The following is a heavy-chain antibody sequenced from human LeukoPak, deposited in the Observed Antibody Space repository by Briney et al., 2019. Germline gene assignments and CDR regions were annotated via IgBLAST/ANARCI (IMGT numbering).Heavy chain of an antibody. D-gene: IGHD6-13*01. CDR1: GFTFSSYT. J-gene: IGHJ5*02. Sequence: GGSLRLSCAASGFTFSSYTMNWVRQAPGKGLEWVSSISSGSSYIYYADSVKGRFTISRDNAKNSLYLQMNSLRAEDTAVYYCAKGASSSFIKWFDPWGQGTLVTVSS. CDR3: AKGASSSFIKWFDP. V-gene: IGHV3-21*04. CDR2: ISSGSSYI.